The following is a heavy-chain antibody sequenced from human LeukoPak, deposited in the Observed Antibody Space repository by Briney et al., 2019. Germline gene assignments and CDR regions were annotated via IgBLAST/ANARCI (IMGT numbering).Heavy chain of an antibody. D-gene: IGHD6-19*01. V-gene: IGHV3-21*01. CDR2: MSRSSSYI. Sequence: SGGSLRLSCAASGFTFSDYFMNWVRQAPGKGLEWVSSMSRSSSYIYYADSVKGRFTISRDNAKNSLYLQMNSLRAEDTAVYYCARVSVAGHTYYYYGMDVWGQGTTVTVSS. J-gene: IGHJ6*02. CDR3: ARVSVAGHTYYYYGMDV. CDR1: GFTFSDYF.